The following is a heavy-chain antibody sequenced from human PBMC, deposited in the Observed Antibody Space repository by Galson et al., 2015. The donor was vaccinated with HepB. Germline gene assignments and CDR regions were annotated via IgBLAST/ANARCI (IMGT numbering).Heavy chain of an antibody. CDR3: AGTPMPYDSSGYYDGMDV. CDR2: IDPSDSYT. J-gene: IGHJ6*02. CDR1: GYSFTSYW. V-gene: IGHV5-10-1*01. D-gene: IGHD3-22*01. Sequence: QSGAEVTKPGESLRISCKGSGYSFTSYWISWVRQMPGKGLEWMGRIDPSDSYTNYSPSFQGHVTTSADKSISTAYLQWSSLKASDTAMYYCAGTPMPYDSSGYYDGMDVWGQGTTVTVSS.